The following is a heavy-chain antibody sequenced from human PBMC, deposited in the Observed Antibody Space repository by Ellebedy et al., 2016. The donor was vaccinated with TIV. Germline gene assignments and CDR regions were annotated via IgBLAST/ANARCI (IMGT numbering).Heavy chain of an antibody. CDR2: IYRSGNA. CDR1: GFSVSSNF. J-gene: IGHJ6*02. V-gene: IGHV3-66*01. CDR3: ARVESNPVMMYYFYGMDV. D-gene: IGHD2/OR15-2a*01. Sequence: GGSLRLSCAASGFSVSSNFMTWVRQAPGKGLEWVSVIYRSGNAYYADSVKGRFTMSRDNSKNTLFLQMNSLRAEDTAVYYCARVESNPVMMYYFYGMDVWGQGTTVSVSS.